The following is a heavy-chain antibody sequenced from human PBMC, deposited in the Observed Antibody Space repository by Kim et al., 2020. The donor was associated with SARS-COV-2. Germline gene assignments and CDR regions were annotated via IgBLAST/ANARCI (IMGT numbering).Heavy chain of an antibody. D-gene: IGHD3-9*01. CDR2: IYYSGST. CDR1: GGSISSYY. J-gene: IGHJ3*02. CDR3: ARLRYYDILTGSGAAFDI. V-gene: IGHV4-59*13. Sequence: SETLSLTCTVSGGSISSYYWSWIRQPPGKGLEWIGYIYYSGSTNYNPSLKSRVTISVDTSKNQFSLKLSSGTAADTAVYYCARLRYYDILTGSGAAFDIWGQGTMVTVSS.